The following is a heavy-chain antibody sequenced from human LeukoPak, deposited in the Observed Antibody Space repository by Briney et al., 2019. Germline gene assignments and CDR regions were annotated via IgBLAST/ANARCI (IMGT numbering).Heavy chain of an antibody. J-gene: IGHJ4*02. CDR1: GFTVSTNY. D-gene: IGHD3-22*01. CDR2: ISGSGGST. Sequence: GGSLRLSCAASGFTVSTNYMSWVRQAPGKGLEWVSAISGSGGSTYYADSVKGRFTISRDNSKNTLYLQMNSLRAEDTAVYYCAKRGYYDSSGYLDYWGQGTLVTVSS. V-gene: IGHV3-23*01. CDR3: AKRGYYDSSGYLDY.